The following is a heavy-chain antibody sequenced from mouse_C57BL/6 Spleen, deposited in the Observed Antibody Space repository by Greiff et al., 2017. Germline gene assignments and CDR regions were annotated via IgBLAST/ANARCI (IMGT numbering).Heavy chain of an antibody. D-gene: IGHD1-1*01. J-gene: IGHJ2*01. Sequence: EVQLQQSGAELVKPGASVKLSCTASGFNITDYYMHWVKPRTEQGLEWIGRIDPEDDETKYAQKFQGKATITADTSSNTAYLQLSSMTSEDTAVYYCARYCYGSSYFDYWGQGTTLTVSS. CDR3: ARYCYGSSYFDY. CDR1: GFNITDYY. V-gene: IGHV14-2*01. CDR2: IDPEDDET.